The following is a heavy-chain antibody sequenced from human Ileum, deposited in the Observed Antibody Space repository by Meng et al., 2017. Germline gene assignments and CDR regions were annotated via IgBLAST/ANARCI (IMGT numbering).Heavy chain of an antibody. CDR1: GGSVSSSGYQ. J-gene: IGHJ4*02. CDR2: AST. CDR3: ARDHWGSLDY. D-gene: IGHD7-27*01. V-gene: IGHV4-61*08. Sequence: QVQLQESGPGLVRPSETRSLICAVSGGSVSSSGYQWGWIRQPPGKGLEWIGYASTNYTPPLKSRVTISVDTSKNQFSLKLTSVTAADTAVYYCARDHWGSLDYWGQGVLVTASS.